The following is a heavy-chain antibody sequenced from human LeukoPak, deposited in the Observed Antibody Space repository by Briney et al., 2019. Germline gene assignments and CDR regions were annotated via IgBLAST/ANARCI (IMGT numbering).Heavy chain of an antibody. J-gene: IGHJ4*02. CDR3: VRDGEYSHGIDFDY. CDR1: GFTLSNSW. D-gene: IGHD5-18*01. CDR2: TNGDGSDT. V-gene: IGHV3-74*01. Sequence: GGSLRLSCAASGFTLSNSWMHWVRQAPGKGLVWVSRTNGDGSDTSYADSVKGRFTISRDSATNTLYLQMNSLRAEDTAIYYCVRDGEYSHGIDFDYWGQGALVTVSS.